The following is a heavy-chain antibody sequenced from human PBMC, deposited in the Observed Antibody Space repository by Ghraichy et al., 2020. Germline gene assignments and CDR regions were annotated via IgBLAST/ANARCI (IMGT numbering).Heavy chain of an antibody. D-gene: IGHD3-3*01. CDR3: VREEDGYDFYFDR. J-gene: IGHJ4*02. Sequence: GGSLRLSCAASGYTFSNYLMHWVRQAPGKGLEWVSRINLDGRTTRYADSVRGRFTVSRDNARNTLSLQMSGLRAEDTAVYYCVREEDGYDFYFDRWGQGTLVTVSS. CDR1: GYTFSNYL. V-gene: IGHV3-74*01. CDR2: INLDGRTT.